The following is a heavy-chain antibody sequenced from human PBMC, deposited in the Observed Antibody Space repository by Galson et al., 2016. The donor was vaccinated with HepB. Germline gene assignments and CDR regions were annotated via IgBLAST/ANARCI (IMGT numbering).Heavy chain of an antibody. V-gene: IGHV3-23*01. CDR3: ASRVSFDY. D-gene: IGHD6-13*01. CDR2: ISGSGVGT. J-gene: IGHJ4*02. Sequence: SLRLSCAASGFTFSSYDMHWVRQAPGKGLEWVSGISGSGVGTFYADSVKGRFTISRDNSKNTLYLQMNSLKAEDTAVYYCASRVSFDYWGQGTLVTVSS. CDR1: GFTFSSYD.